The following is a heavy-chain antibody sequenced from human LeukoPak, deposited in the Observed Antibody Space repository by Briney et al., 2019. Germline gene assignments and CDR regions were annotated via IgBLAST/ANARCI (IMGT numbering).Heavy chain of an antibody. CDR3: ARQGGFASPAGV. CDR2: IYYSGST. CDR1: GGSITSYY. J-gene: IGHJ6*04. Sequence: ASETLSLTCTVSGGSITSYYWSWIRQPPGKGLEWIGYIYYSGSTNYNPSLKSRVTISVDTSKNQFSLKLSSVTAADTAVYFCARQGGFASPAGVWGKGTTVTVSS. D-gene: IGHD1-26*01. V-gene: IGHV4-59*08.